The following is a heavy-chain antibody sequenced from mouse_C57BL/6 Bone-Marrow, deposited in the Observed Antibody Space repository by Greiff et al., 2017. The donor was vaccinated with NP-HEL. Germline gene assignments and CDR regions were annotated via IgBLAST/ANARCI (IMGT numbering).Heavy chain of an antibody. CDR1: GFNIKDDY. D-gene: IGHD1-1*01. J-gene: IGHJ4*01. CDR3: TTGGSSPYAMDY. Sequence: VHVKQSGAELVRPGASVKLSCTVSGFNIKDDYMHWVKQRPEQGLEWIGWIDPENGDTKYASKFQGKATITADTSSNTASLQLSSLTSEDTAVDYCTTGGSSPYAMDYWGQGTSVTVSS. V-gene: IGHV14-4*01. CDR2: IDPENGDT.